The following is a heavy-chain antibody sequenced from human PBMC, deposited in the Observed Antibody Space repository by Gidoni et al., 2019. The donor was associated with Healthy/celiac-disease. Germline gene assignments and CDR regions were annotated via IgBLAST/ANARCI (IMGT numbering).Heavy chain of an antibody. Sequence: QVQLVESGGGVVQPGRSLRLSCAASGFTFSGYGMNWVRQAPGKGLGWVAVISYDGSNKYYADSVKGRFTISRDNSKNTLYLQMNSLRAEDTAVYYCAKDRWRIAVAGNGGLDYWGQGTLVTVSS. J-gene: IGHJ4*02. V-gene: IGHV3-30*18. CDR3: AKDRWRIAVAGNGGLDY. D-gene: IGHD6-19*01. CDR2: ISYDGSNK. CDR1: GFTFSGYG.